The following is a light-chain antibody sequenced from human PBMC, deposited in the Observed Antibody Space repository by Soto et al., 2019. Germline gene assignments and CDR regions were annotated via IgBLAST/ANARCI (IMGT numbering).Light chain of an antibody. CDR1: QSVSSY. CDR2: DAS. J-gene: IGKJ4*01. Sequence: EIVLTQSPATLSLSPGERATLSCRASQSVSSYLAWYQQKPGQAPRLLIYDASNRATGIPARFSGSGSETDFTLTISSLEPEDFEVYYCQHRSNWPLTFGGGTKVDIK. V-gene: IGKV3-11*01. CDR3: QHRSNWPLT.